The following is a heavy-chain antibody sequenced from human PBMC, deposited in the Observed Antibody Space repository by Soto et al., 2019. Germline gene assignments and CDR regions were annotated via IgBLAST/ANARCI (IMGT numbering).Heavy chain of an antibody. V-gene: IGHV3-30*19. CDR1: GFTFNKYV. CDR3: ARGLVVVVPRDWLEP. D-gene: IGHD2-15*01. J-gene: IGHJ5*02. Sequence: PGGSLRLSCAASGFTFNKYVLPCVRQAPCKGPEWLAVISDDGINKYYADSVKGRFAISRDKYKTTVYLQMNSLRAEDTAVYYCARGLVVVVPRDWLEPWGQGTLVTVSS. CDR2: ISDDGINK.